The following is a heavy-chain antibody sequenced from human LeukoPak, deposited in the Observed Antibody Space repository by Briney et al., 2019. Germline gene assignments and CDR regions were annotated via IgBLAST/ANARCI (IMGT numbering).Heavy chain of an antibody. V-gene: IGHV6-1*01. D-gene: IGHD3-10*01. J-gene: IGHJ4*02. CDR3: ARENTLVRGTRNPFDY. CDR1: GDSVSSNDAV. CDR2: TYYRSKWYY. Sequence: SQTLSLTCAISGDSVSSNDAVWNWIRQSPSRGLEWLGRTYYRSKWYYDYAVSVTSRITINPDTSKSQFSLQLNSVTPEDTAVYYCARENTLVRGTRNPFDYWGQGTLVTVSS.